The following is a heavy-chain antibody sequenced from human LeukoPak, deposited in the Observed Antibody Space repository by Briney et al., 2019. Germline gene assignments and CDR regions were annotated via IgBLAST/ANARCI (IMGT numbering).Heavy chain of an antibody. CDR3: ARDPMTTVTTWKGERLLNFDY. J-gene: IGHJ4*02. D-gene: IGHD4-17*01. CDR2: INPNSGGT. Sequence: ASVKVSCKASGYTFTGYYMHWVRQAPGQGLEWMGWINPNSGGTNYAQKFQGRVTMTRDTSISTAYMELSRLRSDDTAVYYCARDPMTTVTTWKGERLLNFDYWGQGTLVTVSS. CDR1: GYTFTGYY. V-gene: IGHV1-2*02.